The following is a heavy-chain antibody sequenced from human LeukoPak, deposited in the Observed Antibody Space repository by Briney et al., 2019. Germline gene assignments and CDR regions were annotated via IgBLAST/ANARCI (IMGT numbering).Heavy chain of an antibody. CDR1: GFSVSSNY. CDR2: IYSDSNT. CDR3: AKGGISTIVRGVIGYMDV. Sequence: GGSLRLSCAAPGFSVSSNYLTWVRQAPGKGLECVSVIYSDSNTYYADSVKGRFTISRDNSKNTLYLQMSSLRAEDTAVYYCAKGGISTIVRGVIGYMDVWGKGTTVTISS. V-gene: IGHV3-66*01. J-gene: IGHJ6*03. D-gene: IGHD3-10*01.